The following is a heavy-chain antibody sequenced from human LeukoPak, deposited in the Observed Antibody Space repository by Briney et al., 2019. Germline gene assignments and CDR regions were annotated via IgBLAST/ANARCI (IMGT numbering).Heavy chain of an antibody. V-gene: IGHV3-30*18. Sequence: GGSLRLSCAASGFTFSSYGMHWVRQAPGKGLEWVAVISYDGSNKYYADSVKGRFTISRDNSKNTPYLQMNSLRAEDTAVYYCAKDPVGYDSSGYVDYWGQGTLVTVSS. D-gene: IGHD3-22*01. CDR3: AKDPVGYDSSGYVDY. J-gene: IGHJ4*02. CDR1: GFTFSSYG. CDR2: ISYDGSNK.